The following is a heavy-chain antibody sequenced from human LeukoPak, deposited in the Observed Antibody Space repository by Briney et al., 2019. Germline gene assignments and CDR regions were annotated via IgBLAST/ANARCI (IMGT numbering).Heavy chain of an antibody. CDR2: ISGSGGST. V-gene: IGHV3-23*01. Sequence: GGSLRLSCAASGFTFSSYAMSWVRQAPGKGLEWVPAISGSGGSTYYADSVKGRFTISRDNSKNTLYLQMNSLRAEDTAVYYCAKRDIVVVPAAIVGWFDPWGQGTLVTVSS. J-gene: IGHJ5*02. D-gene: IGHD2-2*01. CDR3: AKRDIVVVPAAIVGWFDP. CDR1: GFTFSSYA.